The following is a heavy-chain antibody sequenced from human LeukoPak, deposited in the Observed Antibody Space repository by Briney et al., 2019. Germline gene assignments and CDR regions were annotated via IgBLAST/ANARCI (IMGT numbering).Heavy chain of an antibody. J-gene: IGHJ4*02. CDR1: GDSTRGGTYY. D-gene: IGHD1-26*01. CDR2: IYYTGTT. V-gene: IGHV4-39*02. Sequence: PSETLSLTCTVSGDSTRGGTYYWGWIRQPPGKGLEWIGSIYYTGTTYYKPSLKSRATISVDTSNNQFSLKLKFVTAADTAVYYCAREGRSGSFYFDFWGRGTLVTVSS. CDR3: AREGRSGSFYFDF.